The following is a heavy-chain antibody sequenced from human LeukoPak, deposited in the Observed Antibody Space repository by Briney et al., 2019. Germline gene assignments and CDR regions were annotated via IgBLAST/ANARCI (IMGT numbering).Heavy chain of an antibody. CDR2: IYYSGST. CDR1: GGSISSYY. Sequence: PSETLSLTCTVSGGSISSYYWSWIRQPPGKGLEWIGYIYYSGSTNYNPSLKSRVTISVDRSKNQFSLKLRSVTAADTAVYYCARYDSSGWYRIFDYWGQGTLVTVSS. J-gene: IGHJ4*02. CDR3: ARYDSSGWYRIFDY. D-gene: IGHD6-19*01. V-gene: IGHV4-59*01.